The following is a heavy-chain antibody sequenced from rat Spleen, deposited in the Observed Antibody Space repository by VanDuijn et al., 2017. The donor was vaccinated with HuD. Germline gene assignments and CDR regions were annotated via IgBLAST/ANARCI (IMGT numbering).Heavy chain of an antibody. J-gene: IGHJ2*01. CDR3: TRRYDFDY. Sequence: EVQLVESDGGLVQPGRSLKLSCAASGFTFSDYYMAWVRQAPKKGLEWVATISYGDSSGHSSTYYRDSVKGRFTISRDNTETTLYLQMNSLRSEDTATYYCTRRYDFDYWGQGVMVTVSS. CDR1: GFTFSDYY. V-gene: IGHV5-22*01. CDR2: ISYGDSSGHSST. D-gene: IGHD1-11*01.